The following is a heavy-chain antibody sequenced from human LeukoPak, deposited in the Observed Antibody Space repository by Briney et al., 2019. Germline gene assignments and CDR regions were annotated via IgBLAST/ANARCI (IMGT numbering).Heavy chain of an antibody. V-gene: IGHV4-34*01. J-gene: IGHJ5*02. CDR1: GGSFSGYY. CDR3: APRGYYGSGSSSGWFDP. D-gene: IGHD3-10*01. Sequence: SETLSLTCAVYGGSFSGYYWSWIRQPPGKGLEWIGEINHSGSTNYNPSLKSRVTISVDTSKNQFSLKLSSVTAADTAVYYCAPRGYYGSGSSSGWFDPWGQGTLVTVSS. CDR2: INHSGST.